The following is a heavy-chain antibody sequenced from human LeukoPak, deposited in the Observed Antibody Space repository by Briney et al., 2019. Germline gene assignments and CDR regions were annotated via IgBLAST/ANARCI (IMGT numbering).Heavy chain of an antibody. D-gene: IGHD4-11*01. V-gene: IGHV4-61*02. CDR2: IYTSGST. J-gene: IGHJ6*03. CDR1: GGSISSGGYY. CDR3: ARGSRMTTVYYYYIDV. Sequence: SETLSLTCTVSGGSISSGGYYWSWIRQPAGKGLEWIGRIYTSGSTNYNPSLKSRLTMSVDTSKNQFSLKLSSVTAADTAVYYCARGSRMTTVYYYYIDVWGKGTTVTVSS.